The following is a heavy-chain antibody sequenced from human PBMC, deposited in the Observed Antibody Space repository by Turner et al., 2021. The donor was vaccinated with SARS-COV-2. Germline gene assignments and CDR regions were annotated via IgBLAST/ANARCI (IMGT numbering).Heavy chain of an antibody. CDR1: AYTFTSYD. D-gene: IGHD2-2*01. CDR3: ARGGYCSSTSCSPYWYFDL. J-gene: IGHJ2*01. V-gene: IGHV1-8*03. CDR2: MNPDSGNT. Sequence: QVQLVQSGAEVTKPGASVKVPCKASAYTFTSYDINWVRQATGQGLEWMGWMNPDSGNTAYAQKFQGRVTITRNTSISTAYMELSSLRSEDTAVYYCARGGYCSSTSCSPYWYFDLWGRGTLVTVSS.